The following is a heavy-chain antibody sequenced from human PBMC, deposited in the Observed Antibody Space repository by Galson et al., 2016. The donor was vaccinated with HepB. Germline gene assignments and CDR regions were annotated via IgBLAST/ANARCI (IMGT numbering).Heavy chain of an antibody. CDR3: ARAYHPYDSSGYHFDF. J-gene: IGHJ4*02. D-gene: IGHD3-22*01. V-gene: IGHV3-23*01. CDR2: ISTRRTT. Sequence: SLRLSCAASGFVFSNFGLGWVRQAPGKGLEWVASISTRRTTYYSDSVQGRFTISRDNSNNTLYLQMNGLRAEDTAVYYCARAYHPYDSSGYHFDFWGQGTLVTVSS. CDR1: GFVFSNFG.